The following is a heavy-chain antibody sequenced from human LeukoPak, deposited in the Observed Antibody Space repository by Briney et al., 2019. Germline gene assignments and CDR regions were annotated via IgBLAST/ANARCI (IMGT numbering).Heavy chain of an antibody. CDR3: ARVMGDYDRFDY. CDR2: INPNSGGT. D-gene: IGHD4-17*01. J-gene: IGHJ4*02. CDR1: GYTFTGYY. V-gene: IGHV1-2*02. Sequence: ASVKVSCKASGYTFTGYYMHWVRQAPGQGLEWMGWINPNSGGTNYAQKFQGRVTMTRDTSISTAYMELSRLRSDDTAVYYCARVMGDYDRFDYWGQGTLVTVSS.